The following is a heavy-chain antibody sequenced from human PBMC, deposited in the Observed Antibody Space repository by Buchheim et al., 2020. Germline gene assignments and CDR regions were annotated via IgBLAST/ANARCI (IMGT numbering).Heavy chain of an antibody. CDR1: GFIFDNFW. Sequence: DVQLVESGGGLVQSGGSLRLSCEASGFIFDNFWMTWVRQAQGKGLEWVASIAGDGVKIYYGDAVKGRFSISRDNYKTSLCLQMDDLRSDDTAVYYCAVGAHYWGQGT. V-gene: IGHV3-7*01. J-gene: IGHJ4*02. CDR3: AVGAHY. CDR2: IAGDGVKI. D-gene: IGHD1-26*01.